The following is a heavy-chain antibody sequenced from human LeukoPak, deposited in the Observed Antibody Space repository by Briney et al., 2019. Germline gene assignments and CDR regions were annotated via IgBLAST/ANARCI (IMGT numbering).Heavy chain of an antibody. CDR3: ARGEYSSSWHPFDY. J-gene: IGHJ4*02. Sequence: ASVKVSCKTSGYTFTGYDINWVRQAPGQGLEWMGWMKSNSGDTHFAQKFQGRVTMTRNISISTAFMELSSLRSEDTAVYYCARGEYSSSWHPFDYWGQGSPVTVSS. CDR2: MKSNSGDT. CDR1: GYTFTGYD. V-gene: IGHV1-8*01. D-gene: IGHD6-13*01.